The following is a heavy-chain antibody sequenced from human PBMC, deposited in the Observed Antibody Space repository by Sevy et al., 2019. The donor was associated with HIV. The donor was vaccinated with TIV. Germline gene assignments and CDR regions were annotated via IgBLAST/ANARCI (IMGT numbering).Heavy chain of an antibody. D-gene: IGHD5-12*01. Sequence: GGSLRLSCAASGFTFDDYAMHWVRQAPGKGLGWVSGISWNSGSIGYADSVKGRFTISRDNAKNSLYLQMNSLRAEDTALYYCAKEGLRLRYYYYGMDVWGQGTTVTVSS. CDR3: AKEGLRLRYYYYGMDV. CDR1: GFTFDDYA. CDR2: ISWNSGSI. V-gene: IGHV3-9*01. J-gene: IGHJ6*02.